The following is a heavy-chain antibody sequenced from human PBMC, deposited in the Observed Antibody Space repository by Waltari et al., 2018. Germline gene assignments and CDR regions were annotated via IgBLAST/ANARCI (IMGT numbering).Heavy chain of an antibody. J-gene: IGHJ4*02. D-gene: IGHD5-18*01. CDR2: ISGSGGSK. CDR1: GFTFSSYA. CDR3: AKSARLWGTAMVNPYY. V-gene: IGHV3-23*01. Sequence: EVQLLESGGGLVQPGGSLRLSCAASGFTFSSYAMSWVRQAPGKGLEWVSAISGSGGSKYYADSVKGRFTISRDNSKNTLYLQMNSLRAEDTAVYYCAKSARLWGTAMVNPYYWGQGTLVTVSS.